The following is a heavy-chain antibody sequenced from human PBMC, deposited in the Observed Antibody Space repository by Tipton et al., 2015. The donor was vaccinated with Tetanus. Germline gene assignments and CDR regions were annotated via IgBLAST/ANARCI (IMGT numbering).Heavy chain of an antibody. D-gene: IGHD1-26*01. CDR1: GGSISSGGYY. CDR2: IYYSGST. V-gene: IGHV4-31*03. J-gene: IGHJ4*02. Sequence: TLSLTCTVSGGSISSGGYYWSWIRQHPGKGLEWIGDIYYSGSTYYNPSLKSRVTISVDTSKNQFSLKLNSVTAADTAVYYCARDQARGARGWNYFDLWGQGTLVTVSS. CDR3: ARDQARGARGWNYFDL.